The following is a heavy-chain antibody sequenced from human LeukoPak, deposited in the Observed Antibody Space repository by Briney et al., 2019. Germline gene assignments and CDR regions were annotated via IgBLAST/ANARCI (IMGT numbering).Heavy chain of an antibody. J-gene: IGHJ4*02. D-gene: IGHD2-15*01. Sequence: PGGSLRLSCAASGFTFSSYAMSWVRQAPGKGLEWVSAISGSGGSTYYADSVKGRFTISRDNSENTLYLQMNSLRAEDTAVYYCAKGASFCSGGSCYSPHFDYWGQGTLVTVSS. V-gene: IGHV3-23*01. CDR2: ISGSGGST. CDR3: AKGASFCSGGSCYSPHFDY. CDR1: GFTFSSYA.